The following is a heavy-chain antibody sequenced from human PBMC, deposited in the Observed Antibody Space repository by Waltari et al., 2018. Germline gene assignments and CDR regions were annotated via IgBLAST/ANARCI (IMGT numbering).Heavy chain of an antibody. CDR3: ARDLPMTTVTTADAFDI. CDR2: IYYSGST. V-gene: IGHV4-39*07. J-gene: IGHJ3*02. Sequence: QLQLQESGPGLVKPSETLSLTCTVSAGSISSSSYYRGWLRQPPGKGLEWSGSIYYSGSTYYNPSLKSRVTISVDTSKNQFSLKLSSVTAADTAVYYCARDLPMTTVTTADAFDIWGQGTMVTVSS. D-gene: IGHD4-17*01. CDR1: AGSISSSSYY.